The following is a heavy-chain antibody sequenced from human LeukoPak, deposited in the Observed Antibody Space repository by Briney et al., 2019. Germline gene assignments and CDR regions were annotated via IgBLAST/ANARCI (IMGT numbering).Heavy chain of an antibody. D-gene: IGHD2-2*01. J-gene: IGHJ4*02. CDR1: GYTFTSYG. V-gene: IGHV1-18*01. Sequence: ASVKVSCKASGYTFTSYGISWVRQAPGQGLAWMGWISAYNGNTNYAQKLQGRVTMTTDTSTSTAYMELRSLRSDDTAVYYCARDNRRYCSSTSGYLYYWGQGTLVTVSS. CDR2: ISAYNGNT. CDR3: ARDNRRYCSSTSGYLYY.